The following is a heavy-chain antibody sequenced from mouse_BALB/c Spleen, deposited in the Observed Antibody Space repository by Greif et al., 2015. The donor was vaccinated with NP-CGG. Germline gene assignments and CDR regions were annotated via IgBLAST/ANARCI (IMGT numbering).Heavy chain of an antibody. Sequence: QVQLQQSGAELVRPGTSVKVSCKASGYAFTNYLIEWVKQRPGQGLEWIGVINPGSGGTNYNEKFKGKATLTADKSSSTAYMQLSSLTSDDSAVYFCARSGDGLDYWGQGTTLTVSS. V-gene: IGHV1-54*01. J-gene: IGHJ2*01. D-gene: IGHD2-3*01. CDR3: ARSGDGLDY. CDR1: GYAFTNYL. CDR2: INPGSGGT.